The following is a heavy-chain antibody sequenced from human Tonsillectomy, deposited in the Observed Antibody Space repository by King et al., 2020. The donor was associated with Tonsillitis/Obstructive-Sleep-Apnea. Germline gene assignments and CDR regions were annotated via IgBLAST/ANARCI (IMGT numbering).Heavy chain of an antibody. Sequence: VQLVESGGGVVQPGRSLRLSCAASGFTFSSYAMHWVRQAPGKGLEWVAVISYDGSNKYYADSVKGRFTISRDNSKNTLYLQMNSLRAEDTAVYYCAGVGRGGMVGFYFFDYLGQGTLGTGSS. CDR3: AGVGRGGMVGFYFFDY. CDR1: GFTFSSYA. V-gene: IGHV3-30*04. D-gene: IGHD2-15*01. J-gene: IGHJ4*02. CDR2: ISYDGSNK.